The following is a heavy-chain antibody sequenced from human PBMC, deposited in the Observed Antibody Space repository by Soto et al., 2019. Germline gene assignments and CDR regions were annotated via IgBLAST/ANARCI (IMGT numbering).Heavy chain of an antibody. CDR3: VRENYYYGKDV. J-gene: IGHJ6*02. CDR1: GFTFSSYA. CDR2: ISYDGSNK. Sequence: PGGSLRLSCAASGFTFSSYAMHWVRQAPGKGLEWVAVISYDGSNKYYADSVKGRFTISRDNSKNTLYLQMNSLRAEDTAVYYCVRENYYYGKDVWGQGTAVTVSS. V-gene: IGHV3-30-3*01.